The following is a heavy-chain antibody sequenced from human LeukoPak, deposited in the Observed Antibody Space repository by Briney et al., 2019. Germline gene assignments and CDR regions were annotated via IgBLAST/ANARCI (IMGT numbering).Heavy chain of an antibody. V-gene: IGHV4-30-4*07. CDR1: GGSISSGGYS. CDR2: IYYSGST. Sequence: SETLSLTCAVSGGSISSGGYSWSWIRQPPGKGLEWIGYIYYSGSTYYNPSLKSRVTISVDTSKNQFSLKLSSVTAADTAVYYCARGRGYYDSSGPFDYWGQGTLVTVSS. D-gene: IGHD3-22*01. J-gene: IGHJ4*02. CDR3: ARGRGYYDSSGPFDY.